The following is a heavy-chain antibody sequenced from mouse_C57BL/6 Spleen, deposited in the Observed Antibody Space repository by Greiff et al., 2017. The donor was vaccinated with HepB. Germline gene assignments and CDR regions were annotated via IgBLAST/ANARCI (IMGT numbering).Heavy chain of an antibody. CDR2: IYPGSGNT. Sequence: QVQLKESGPELVKPGASVKISCKASGYSFTSYYIHWVKQRPGQGLEWIGWIYPGSGNTKYNEKFKGKATLTADTSSSTAYMQLSSLTSEDSAVYYCARGDGYYWGQGTTLTVSS. CDR1: GYSFTSYY. CDR3: ARGDGYY. J-gene: IGHJ2*01. V-gene: IGHV1-66*01. D-gene: IGHD2-3*01.